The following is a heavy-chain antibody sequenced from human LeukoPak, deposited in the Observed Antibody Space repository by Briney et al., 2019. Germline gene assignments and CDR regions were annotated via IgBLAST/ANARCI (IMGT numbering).Heavy chain of an antibody. Sequence: GGSLRLSCAASGFTFSSYAMSWVRQAPGKGLEWVSAISGSGGSTYYADSVKGRFTISRDNSKNTLYLQMNSLRAEDTAVYYCAETGGGDCYSFPIDYWGQGTLVTVSS. D-gene: IGHD2-21*02. V-gene: IGHV3-23*01. CDR1: GFTFSSYA. CDR3: AETGGGDCYSFPIDY. J-gene: IGHJ4*02. CDR2: ISGSGGST.